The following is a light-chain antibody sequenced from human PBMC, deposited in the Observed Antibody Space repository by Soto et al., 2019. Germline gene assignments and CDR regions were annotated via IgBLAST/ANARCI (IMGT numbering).Light chain of an antibody. CDR1: QSVSSSY. J-gene: IGKJ3*01. V-gene: IGKV3-20*01. CDR2: GAS. CDR3: HQYGTSPFT. Sequence: EIVLTQSPGTLSLSPGERATLSCRASQSVSSSYLAWYQQKPGQAPRLLIYGASSRATGIPDRFSGRGSGTDFTLTSSRLEPEDFAVYYCHQYGTSPFTFGPGTKVDIK.